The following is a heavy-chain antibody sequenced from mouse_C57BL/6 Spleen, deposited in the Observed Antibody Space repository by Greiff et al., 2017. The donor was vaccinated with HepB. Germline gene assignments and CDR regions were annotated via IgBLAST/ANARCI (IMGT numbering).Heavy chain of an antibody. J-gene: IGHJ4*01. Sequence: EVKLMESGEGLVKPGGSLKLSCAASGFTFSSYAMSWVRQTPEKRLEWVAYISSGGDYIYYADTVKGRFTISRDNARNTLYLQMSSLKSEDTAMYYCTRAGPYYGSSYDYAMDYWGQGTSVTVSS. CDR3: TRAGPYYGSSYDYAMDY. V-gene: IGHV5-9-1*02. D-gene: IGHD1-1*01. CDR2: ISSGGDYI. CDR1: GFTFSSYA.